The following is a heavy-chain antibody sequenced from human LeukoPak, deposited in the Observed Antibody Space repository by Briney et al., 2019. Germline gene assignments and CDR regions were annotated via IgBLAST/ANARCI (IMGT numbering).Heavy chain of an antibody. Sequence: GGSLRLSCAASGFTFSSYGMHWVRQAPGKGLEWVAVIWYDGSNKYYADSVKGRFTISRDNSKNTLYLQMNSLRAEDTAVYYCAKGGNILTGYCDYWGQGTLVTVSS. D-gene: IGHD3-9*01. J-gene: IGHJ4*02. CDR2: IWYDGSNK. CDR1: GFTFSSYG. CDR3: AKGGNILTGYCDY. V-gene: IGHV3-33*06.